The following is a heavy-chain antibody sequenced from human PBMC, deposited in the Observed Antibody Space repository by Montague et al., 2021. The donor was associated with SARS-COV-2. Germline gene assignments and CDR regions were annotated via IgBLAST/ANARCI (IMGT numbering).Heavy chain of an antibody. CDR3: ARAVSVRRAVNRFDP. CDR1: GASMSDYY. D-gene: IGHD3-10*01. CDR2: IYYSGGI. J-gene: IGHJ5*02. V-gene: IGHV4-59*13. Sequence: SETLSLTCTVSGASMSDYYWAWIRQPPGKGLEWLAYIYYSGGINSNASLKSRVTMSVDTSKNQFSLKLTSVTAADTAVYYCARAVSVRRAVNRFDPWGQGTLVTVSS.